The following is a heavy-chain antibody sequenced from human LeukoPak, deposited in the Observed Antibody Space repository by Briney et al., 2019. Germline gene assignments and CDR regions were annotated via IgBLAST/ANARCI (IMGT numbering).Heavy chain of an antibody. Sequence: GGSLRLSCAGSGFTFRNAALNWVRQAPGKGLEWVSGMNGGGGFRYHADSVKGRFSISRDNSQNTLYLQMNSLRAEDTAVYYCAKEAAKTYYSDSNGNYYPYYFDYWGQGILVTVSS. D-gene: IGHD3-22*01. J-gene: IGHJ4*02. V-gene: IGHV3-23*01. CDR1: GFTFRNAA. CDR3: AKEAAKTYYSDSNGNYYPYYFDY. CDR2: MNGGGGFR.